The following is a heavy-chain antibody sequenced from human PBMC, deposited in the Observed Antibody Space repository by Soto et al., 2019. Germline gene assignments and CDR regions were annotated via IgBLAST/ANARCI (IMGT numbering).Heavy chain of an antibody. D-gene: IGHD3-16*01. CDR1: GYTFTKFH. CDR2: IDPSGGVT. CDR3: ARDVSGHDNYETIGYYFDH. V-gene: IGHV1-46*01. Sequence: QVQLIQFGAEVKKPGASVKVSCRASGYTFTKFHIHWVRQAPGQGLEWMGMIDPSGGVTRDPQRFQGKITMTSDTSTSSVYMELRGLTSEDTAVYYCARDVSGHDNYETIGYYFDHWGPGTLVTVSS. J-gene: IGHJ4*02.